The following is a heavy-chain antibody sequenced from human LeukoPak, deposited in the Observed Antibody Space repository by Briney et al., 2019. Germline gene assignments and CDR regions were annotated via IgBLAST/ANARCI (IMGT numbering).Heavy chain of an antibody. CDR1: GYTLTSYY. CDR3: ARDTPYCSTTSCYPSHFDY. Sequence: GASVKVSCKASGYTLTSYYMHWVRQAPGQGLEWMGIINPSGGSTSYAQKFQGRVTMTRDTSTSTVYMELSSLRSEDTAVYYCARDTPYCSTTSCYPSHFDYWGQGTLVTVSS. D-gene: IGHD2-2*01. CDR2: INPSGGST. V-gene: IGHV1-46*01. J-gene: IGHJ4*02.